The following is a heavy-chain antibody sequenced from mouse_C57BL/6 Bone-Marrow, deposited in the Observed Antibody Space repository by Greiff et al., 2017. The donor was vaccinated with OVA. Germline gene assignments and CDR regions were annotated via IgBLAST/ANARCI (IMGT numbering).Heavy chain of an antibody. Sequence: QVQLQQPGAELVKPGASVKLSCKASGYTFTSYWMHWVKQRPGQGLEWIGMIHPNSGSTNYNEKFKSKATLTVDKSSSTAYMELSSLTSEDSAVYYCARYGNLYYFDYWGQGTTLTVSS. V-gene: IGHV1-64*01. CDR1: GYTFTSYW. D-gene: IGHD2-1*01. CDR3: ARYGNLYYFDY. J-gene: IGHJ2*01. CDR2: IHPNSGST.